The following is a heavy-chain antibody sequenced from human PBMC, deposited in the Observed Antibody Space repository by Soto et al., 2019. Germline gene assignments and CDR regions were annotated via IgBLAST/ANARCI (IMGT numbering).Heavy chain of an antibody. D-gene: IGHD6-6*01. Sequence: ASVKVSCKASGYTFTSYAMNWVRQAPGQGLEWMGWINTNTGNPTYAQGFTGRFVFSLDTSVSTAYLQISSLKAEDTAVYYCARIPTLNPPYSSSSLAFDIWGQGTMVTVSS. CDR2: INTNTGNP. CDR1: GYTFTSYA. V-gene: IGHV7-4-1*02. J-gene: IGHJ3*02. CDR3: ARIPTLNPPYSSSSLAFDI.